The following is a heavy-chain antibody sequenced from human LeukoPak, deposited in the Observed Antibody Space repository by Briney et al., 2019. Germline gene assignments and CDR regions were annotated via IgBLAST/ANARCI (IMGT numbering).Heavy chain of an antibody. D-gene: IGHD6-13*01. CDR1: GFTFSNYA. CDR3: AKGNIAAAATSLHFDY. V-gene: IGHV3-23*01. Sequence: PGGSLRLSCAASGFTFSNYAMSWVRQAPGKGLEWVSGVSGSGDSTYYADSVKGRFTISRDNSKNTLYLQMNSLRAEDTALYCCAKGNIAAAATSLHFDYWGQGTLVTVSS. CDR2: VSGSGDST. J-gene: IGHJ4*02.